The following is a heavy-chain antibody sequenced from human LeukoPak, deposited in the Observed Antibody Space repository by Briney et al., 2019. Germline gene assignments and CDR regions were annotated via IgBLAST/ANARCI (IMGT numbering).Heavy chain of an antibody. CDR3: ARGRGYYDSSGYLKL. CDR1: GYTFTSYD. D-gene: IGHD3-22*01. V-gene: IGHV1-8*01. CDR2: MNPNSGNT. J-gene: IGHJ4*02. Sequence: ASVKVSCKASGYTFTSYDINWARQATGQGLEWMGWMNPNSGNTGYAQKFQGRVTMTRNTSISTAYMELSSLRSEDTAVYYCARGRGYYDSSGYLKLWGQGTLVTVSS.